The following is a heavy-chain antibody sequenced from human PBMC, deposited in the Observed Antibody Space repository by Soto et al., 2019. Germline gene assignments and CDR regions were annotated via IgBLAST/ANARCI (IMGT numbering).Heavy chain of an antibody. D-gene: IGHD6-13*01. Sequence: QVQLVQSGAEVKKPGASVRVSCKASAYTFTSYYVHWVRQAPGQGPEWMGMINPSRGGTDYAQKFQGRVTMTRDTSTTTVYMELSSLRSEDTAIYYCTRSLITTAGTDAFDLWGQGTLVTVSS. V-gene: IGHV1-46*03. CDR2: INPSRGGT. J-gene: IGHJ3*01. CDR1: AYTFTSYY. CDR3: TRSLITTAGTDAFDL.